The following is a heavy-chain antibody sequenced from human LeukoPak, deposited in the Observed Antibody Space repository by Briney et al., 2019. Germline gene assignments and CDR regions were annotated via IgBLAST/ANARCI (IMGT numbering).Heavy chain of an antibody. CDR2: INVGGGSK. CDR3: ERDAGRSRYVSGSHKGFDY. Sequence: GGSLTLSCAASGFTFSSYAMHWVRPAPGRGLEWVSAINVGGGSKYYADSVMGRFTISRDNSKNTRYLQINSLRAKETAVYYCERDAGRSRYVSGSHKGFDYWGQGTLVTVSA. D-gene: IGHD3-10*01. J-gene: IGHJ4*02. V-gene: IGHV3-23*01. CDR1: GFTFSSYA.